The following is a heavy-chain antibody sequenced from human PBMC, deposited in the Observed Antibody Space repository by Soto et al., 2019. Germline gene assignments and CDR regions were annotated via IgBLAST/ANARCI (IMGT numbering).Heavy chain of an antibody. D-gene: IGHD6-19*01. CDR2: INHSGST. CDR1: GGSFSGYY. Sequence: SETLSLTCAVYGGSFSGYYWSWIRQPPGKGLEWIGEINHSGSTNYNPSLKSRVTISVDTSKNQFSLKLSSVTVADTAVYYCARAWAVAGTKYFQHWGQGTLVTVSS. CDR3: ARAWAVAGTKYFQH. V-gene: IGHV4-34*01. J-gene: IGHJ1*01.